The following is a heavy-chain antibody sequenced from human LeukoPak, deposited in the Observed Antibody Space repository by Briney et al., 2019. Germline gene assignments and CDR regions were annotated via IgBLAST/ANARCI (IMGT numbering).Heavy chain of an antibody. V-gene: IGHV4-34*01. D-gene: IGHD3-16*01. CDR3: ARHYGP. Sequence: SETLSLTCAVYGGSFSGYYWSWIRQPPGKGLEWIGEINHSGSTYYNPSLKSRVTISVDTSRNQFSLKLNSVTAADTAVYYCARHYGPWGQGTLVTVSS. J-gene: IGHJ5*02. CDR2: INHSGST. CDR1: GGSFSGYY.